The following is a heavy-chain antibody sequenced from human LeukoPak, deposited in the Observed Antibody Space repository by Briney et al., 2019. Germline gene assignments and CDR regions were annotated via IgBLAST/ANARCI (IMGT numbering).Heavy chain of an antibody. CDR2: IFPGDSDT. CDR1: GYSFTNYW. D-gene: IGHD3-22*01. Sequence: PGESLKISCKGSGYSFTNYWIGWVRQMPGKGLEGMGIIFPGDSDTRYSPSFQGQVTISADKSITTAYLQWSSLKASDTAIYYCARGDSSGTTEYFHYWGQGTLVTVSS. CDR3: ARGDSSGTTEYFHY. V-gene: IGHV5-51*01. J-gene: IGHJ1*01.